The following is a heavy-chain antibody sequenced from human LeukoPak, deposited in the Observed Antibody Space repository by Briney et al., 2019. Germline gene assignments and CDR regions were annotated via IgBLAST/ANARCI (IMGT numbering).Heavy chain of an antibody. V-gene: IGHV3-21*01. CDR3: ARDYGMIVNER. D-gene: IGHD3-22*01. CDR2: ISSSSSYI. Sequence: GGSLRLSCAASGFTFSSYSMNWVRQAPGKGLEWVSSISSSSSYIYYADSVKGRFTISRVNAKNSLYLQMNSLRAEDTAVYYCARDYGMIVNERWGQGTLVTVSS. CDR1: GFTFSSYS. J-gene: IGHJ4*02.